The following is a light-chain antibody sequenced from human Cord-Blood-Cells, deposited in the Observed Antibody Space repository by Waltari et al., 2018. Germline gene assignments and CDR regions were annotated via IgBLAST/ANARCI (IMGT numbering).Light chain of an antibody. CDR3: QQSYSTPYT. CDR1: QSISSY. V-gene: IGKV1-39*01. J-gene: IGKJ2*01. Sequence: DIQMTQSPSSLSASVGVRVTITCRASQSISSYLNWYQQKPGKAPKLLIYAASSLQSGVPSRFSGSGAGTDFTLTISSLQPEDFATYYCQQSYSTPYTFGHGTKLEIK. CDR2: AAS.